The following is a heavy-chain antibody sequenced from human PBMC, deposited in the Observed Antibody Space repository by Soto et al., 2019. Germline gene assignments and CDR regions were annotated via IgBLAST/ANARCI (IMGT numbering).Heavy chain of an antibody. CDR2: ISPMVGAA. V-gene: IGHV1-69*19. Sequence: QVQLVQSGAEMKKPGSSVTVSCQSSGGTFNTYAMNWVRQAPGQGPEWMGDISPMVGAANYAPKFQGRVTITADESTGTSYMQMSSLASEGSALYFCAREVQIHTPAFVYWGQGTVVTVSS. CDR3: AREVQIHTPAFVY. CDR1: GGTFNTYA. J-gene: IGHJ4*02.